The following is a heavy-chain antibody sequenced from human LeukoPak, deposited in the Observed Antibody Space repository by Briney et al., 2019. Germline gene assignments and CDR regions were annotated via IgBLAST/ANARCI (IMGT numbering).Heavy chain of an antibody. CDR1: GGSISSYY. Sequence: PSDTLSLTCTVSGGSISSYYWSWIRHPPGKGLEWIGYIYYSGSTNYNPSLKSRVTISVDTSKNQFSLKLSSVTAADTAVYYCAREVWTTVTFVDYWGQGTLVTVSS. V-gene: IGHV4-59*01. J-gene: IGHJ4*02. CDR2: IYYSGST. CDR3: AREVWTTVTFVDY. D-gene: IGHD4-17*01.